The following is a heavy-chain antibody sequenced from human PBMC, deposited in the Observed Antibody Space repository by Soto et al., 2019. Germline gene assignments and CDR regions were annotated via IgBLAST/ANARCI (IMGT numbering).Heavy chain of an antibody. V-gene: IGHV1-2*04. CDR3: ARESRNALDY. CDR2: INPNTGDT. J-gene: IGHJ4*02. CDR1: GYTFTGYY. Sequence: GASVKVSCKASGYTFTGYYMHWVRQAPGQGLEWMGWINPNTGDTNYAQKLQAWVTMTRDTSITTAYMELSRLKSDDTAVYYCARESRNALDYWGQGTLVTVSS.